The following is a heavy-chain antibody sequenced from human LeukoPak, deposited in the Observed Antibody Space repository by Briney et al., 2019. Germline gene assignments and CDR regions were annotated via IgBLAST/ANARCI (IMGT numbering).Heavy chain of an antibody. Sequence: SVKVSCKASGGTFSSYAISWVRQAPGQGLEWMGGIIPIFGSINYAQEFQDRVTITADESTSTAYMELSSLRSGDTAMYYCARGTVQEYYYYYMDVWGKGTTVTVSS. CDR2: IIPIFGSI. V-gene: IGHV1-69*13. D-gene: IGHD4-17*01. J-gene: IGHJ6*03. CDR1: GGTFSSYA. CDR3: ARGTVQEYYYYYMDV.